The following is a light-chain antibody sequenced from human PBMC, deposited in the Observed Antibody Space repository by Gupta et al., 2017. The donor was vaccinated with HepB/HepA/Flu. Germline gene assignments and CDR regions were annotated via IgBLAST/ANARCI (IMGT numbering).Light chain of an antibody. Sequence: QAVLRQDPSLPVSPGGTVTLTCGSTTGTVASDHFPYWQQQKPGQAPRTLIYNTNYRHSWTPARFSGSLSGGKAALTRSGAEPEDEADYYCLRSYGGGGVFGGGTKLTVL. CDR2: NTN. CDR3: LRSYGGGGV. CDR1: TGTVASDHF. J-gene: IGLJ3*02. V-gene: IGLV7-46*01.